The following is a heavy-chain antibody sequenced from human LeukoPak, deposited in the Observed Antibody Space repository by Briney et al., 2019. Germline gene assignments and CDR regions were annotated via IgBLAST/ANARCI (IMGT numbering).Heavy chain of an antibody. CDR3: ARDSGGLDYFDY. CDR2: IWYDGSNK. J-gene: IGHJ4*02. D-gene: IGHD1-26*01. V-gene: IGHV3-33*01. Sequence: GRSLRLSCAASGFTFSSYGMHWVRQAPGKGLEWVAVIWYDGSNKYYADSVKGRFTISRDNSKNTLYLQMNSLRAEDTAVYYCARDSGGLDYFDYWSQGTLVTVSS. CDR1: GFTFSSYG.